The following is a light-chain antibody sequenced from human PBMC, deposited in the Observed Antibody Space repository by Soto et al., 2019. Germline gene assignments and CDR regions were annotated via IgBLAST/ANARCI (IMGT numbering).Light chain of an antibody. CDR2: LGS. CDR1: HSLLHSNGYNY. CDR3: MQALQTPIT. J-gene: IGKJ5*01. V-gene: IGKV2-28*01. Sequence: IVMTQSPLSLPVTPGEPASISCRSSHSLLHSNGYNYLDWYLQKPGQSPQLLIYLGSNRASGVPDRFSGSGSGTDFTLKISRVEAEDVGVYYCMQALQTPITFGQGTRLEI.